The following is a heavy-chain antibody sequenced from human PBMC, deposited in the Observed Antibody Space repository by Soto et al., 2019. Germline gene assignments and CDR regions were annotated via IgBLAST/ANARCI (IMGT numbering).Heavy chain of an antibody. D-gene: IGHD3-10*01. J-gene: IGHJ4*02. CDR2: IYYGGST. CDR1: GGSFSSGGYY. V-gene: IGHV4-31*03. CDR3: ASGVTMVRGVRHSEYYFDY. Sequence: QVQLQESGPGLVKPSQTLSLTCTVSGGSFSSGGYYWTGIRHHPGKGREGIGYIYYGGSTYYTPSLKRRVTISVDTSKNQFSLKLSSVTAADTAVYYCASGVTMVRGVRHSEYYFDYWGQGTLVTVSS.